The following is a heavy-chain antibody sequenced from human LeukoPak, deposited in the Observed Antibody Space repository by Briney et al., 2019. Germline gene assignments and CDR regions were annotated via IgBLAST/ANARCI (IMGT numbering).Heavy chain of an antibody. D-gene: IGHD5-12*01. CDR1: GDSVSGKSAA. CDR3: ARGYSEICPGGFDV. J-gene: IGHJ3*01. V-gene: IGHV6-1*01. CDR2: TYYRSKWYS. Sequence: SQTLSLTCGISGDSVSGKSAAWNWIRQSPSRGLEWLGRTYYRSKWYSDYALSVNGRITINPDTSKNQFSLQLNSVTPEDSAVYYCARGYSEICPGGFDVWGQGTMVTVSS.